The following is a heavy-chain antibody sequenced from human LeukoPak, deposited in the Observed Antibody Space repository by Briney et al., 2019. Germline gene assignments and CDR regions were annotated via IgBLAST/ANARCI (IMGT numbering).Heavy chain of an antibody. D-gene: IGHD3-22*01. Sequence: HGESLKISCKGSGYNFTNYWIVWVRQMPGKGLECMGIIYPGDSDTRYSPSFQGQVTISADKSISTAYLQWSSLKASDTAMYYCARHGPDSSLVDYWGQGTLVTVSS. CDR1: GYNFTNYW. J-gene: IGHJ4*02. V-gene: IGHV5-51*01. CDR2: IYPGDSDT. CDR3: ARHGPDSSLVDY.